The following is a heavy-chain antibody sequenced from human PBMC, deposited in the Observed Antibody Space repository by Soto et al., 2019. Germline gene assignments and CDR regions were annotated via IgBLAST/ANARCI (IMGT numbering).Heavy chain of an antibody. J-gene: IGHJ4*02. D-gene: IGHD5-12*01. V-gene: IGHV4-61*01. CDR2: IYYSEST. Sequence: SEPLSLTCTVSGGSVSSGSYYWSWIRQPPGKGLEWIGYIYYSESTNYNPSLKSRVTISVDTSTNQFSPKLSSVTAADTAVYYCARDSGDGYKYPRLDYWGQGTLVTVSS. CDR3: ARDSGDGYKYPRLDY. CDR1: GGSVSSGSYY.